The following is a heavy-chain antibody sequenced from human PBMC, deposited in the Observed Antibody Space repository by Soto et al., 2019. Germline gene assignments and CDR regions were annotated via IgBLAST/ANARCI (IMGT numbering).Heavy chain of an antibody. Sequence: SETLSLTCTVSGGSISSYYWSWIRQPPGTGLEWIGYIYYSGSTNYNPSLKSRVTISVDTSKNQFSLKLSSVTAADTAVYYYARLGRGGRYGGLYYFDYWGQETLVTVSS. D-gene: IGHD1-26*01. CDR1: GGSISSYY. CDR2: IYYSGST. CDR3: ARLGRGGRYGGLYYFDY. V-gene: IGHV4-59*01. J-gene: IGHJ4*02.